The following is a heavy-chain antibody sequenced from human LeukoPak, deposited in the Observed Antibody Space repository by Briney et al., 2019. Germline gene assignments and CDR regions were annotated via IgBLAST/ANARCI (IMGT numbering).Heavy chain of an antibody. V-gene: IGHV4-34*01. D-gene: IGHD4-4*01. CDR2: INHSGST. CDR3: ARVYSYYYYGMDV. CDR1: GGSFSGYY. J-gene: IGHJ6*02. Sequence: PSETLSLTCAVYGGSFSGYYWSWLPQPPGKGREWIGEINHSGSTNYNPSLKSRVTISVDTSKNQFSLKLSSVTAADTAVYYCARVYSYYYYGMDVWGQGTTVTVSS.